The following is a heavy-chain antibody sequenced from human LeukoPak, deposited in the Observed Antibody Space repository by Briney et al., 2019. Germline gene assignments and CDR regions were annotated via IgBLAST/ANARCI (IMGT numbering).Heavy chain of an antibody. CDR2: IIPIFGTA. Sequence: GASVKVSCKASGGIFSSYAISWVRQAPGQGLEWMGGIIPIFGTANYAQKFQGRVTMTEDTSTDTAYMELSSLRSEDTAVYYCATHPGNYDSSGYYSNYYYGMDVWGQGTTVTVSS. CDR1: GGIFSSYA. CDR3: ATHPGNYDSSGYYSNYYYGMDV. J-gene: IGHJ6*02. D-gene: IGHD3-22*01. V-gene: IGHV1-69*06.